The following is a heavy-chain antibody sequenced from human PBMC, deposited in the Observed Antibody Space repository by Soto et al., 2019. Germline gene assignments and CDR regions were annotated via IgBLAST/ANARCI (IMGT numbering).Heavy chain of an antibody. CDR3: ARDRRVAAAHLFAP. Sequence: GGSLRLSCAASGFTFSSYAMHWVRQAPGKGLEWVAVISYDGSNKYYADSVKGRFTISRDNSKNTLYLQMNSLRAEDTAVYYCARDRRVAAAHLFAPWGQGTLVTVSS. D-gene: IGHD6-13*01. J-gene: IGHJ5*02. CDR1: GFTFSSYA. CDR2: ISYDGSNK. V-gene: IGHV3-30-3*01.